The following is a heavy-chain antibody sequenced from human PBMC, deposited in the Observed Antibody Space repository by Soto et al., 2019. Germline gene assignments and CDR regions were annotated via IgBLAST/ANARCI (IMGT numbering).Heavy chain of an antibody. CDR3: ERTSCSGPFDN. CDR2: ISSSSIYI. J-gene: IGHJ4*02. D-gene: IGHD2-15*01. V-gene: IGHV3-21*01. CDR1: GFTFSSYS. Sequence: PVGSLRLSCAASGFTFSSYSMNSVRQAPGKGLEWFSSISSSSIYIYYAHSVKGRFTLSRDNAKSSLYLQMNSLRAEDTAVYYCERTSCSGPFDNWGPGTLVTISS.